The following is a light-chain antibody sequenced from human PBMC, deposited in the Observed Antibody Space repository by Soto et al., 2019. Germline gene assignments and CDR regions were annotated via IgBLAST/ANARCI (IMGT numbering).Light chain of an antibody. CDR1: SRDVGGYNY. Sequence: QSVLTQPASVSGSPGQSITISCTGTSRDVGGYNYVSWYQQHPGKAPKLMIYEVTNRPSGVSNRFSGSKSGNTASLTISGLQAEDEADYYCSSYTSSSTLYVFGTGTKAPVL. CDR2: EVT. J-gene: IGLJ1*01. CDR3: SSYTSSSTLYV. V-gene: IGLV2-14*01.